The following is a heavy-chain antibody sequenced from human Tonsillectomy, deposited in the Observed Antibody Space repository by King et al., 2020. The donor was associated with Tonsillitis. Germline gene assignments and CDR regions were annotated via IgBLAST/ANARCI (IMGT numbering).Heavy chain of an antibody. Sequence: VQLQQWGAGLLKPSETLSLTCAVYGGSFSGYYWSWIRQPPGKGLEWIGEINHSGSTNYNPSLKSRVTVSVDTSKNQFSLKLSSVTAADTAVYYCARGGILTGYPYIWFDPWGQGTLVTVSS. V-gene: IGHV4-34*01. J-gene: IGHJ5*02. D-gene: IGHD3-9*01. CDR2: INHSGST. CDR1: GGSFSGYY. CDR3: ARGGILTGYPYIWFDP.